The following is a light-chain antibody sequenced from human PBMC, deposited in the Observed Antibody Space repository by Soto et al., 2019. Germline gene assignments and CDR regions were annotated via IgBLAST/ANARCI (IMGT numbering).Light chain of an antibody. CDR3: QQSYRTPNT. Sequence: DLQMTQSPSSLSASVGDRVTITCRASQTISSYLNWYQQKPGNAPKLLIYAASSLQSGVPSRFSGSGSGADFTLTISSLHREDFATYYCQQSYRTPNTFGQGTKLEIK. CDR1: QTISSY. CDR2: AAS. J-gene: IGKJ2*01. V-gene: IGKV1-39*01.